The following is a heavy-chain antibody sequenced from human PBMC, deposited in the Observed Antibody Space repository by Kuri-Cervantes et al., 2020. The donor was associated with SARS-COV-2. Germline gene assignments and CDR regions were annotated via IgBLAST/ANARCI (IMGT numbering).Heavy chain of an antibody. Sequence: GESLKISCAASGFTFSSYSMNWVRQAPGKGLEWVSYISSSSSTIYYADSVKGRFTISRDNAKNSLYLQMNSLRAEDTAVYYCAREMEIGYSYGFLRYMDVWGKGTTVTVSS. CDR3: AREMEIGYSYGFLRYMDV. J-gene: IGHJ6*03. CDR1: GFTFSSYS. CDR2: ISSSSSTI. V-gene: IGHV3-48*01. D-gene: IGHD5-18*01.